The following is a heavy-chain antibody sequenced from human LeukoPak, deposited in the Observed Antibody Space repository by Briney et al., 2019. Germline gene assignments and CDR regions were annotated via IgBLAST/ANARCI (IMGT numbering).Heavy chain of an antibody. CDR2: IYDSGST. V-gene: IGHV4-59*01. CDR3: VRGPVRYYFDY. J-gene: IGHJ4*02. Sequence: SETLSLTCTVSGGSISRYCWSWIRQPPGKGLEWIGSIYDSGSTNYNPSLKSRVTISVGTSKNQFSLNLTSVTAADTAVYYCVRGPVRYYFDYWGQGTLVTVSS. D-gene: IGHD3-9*01. CDR1: GGSISRYC.